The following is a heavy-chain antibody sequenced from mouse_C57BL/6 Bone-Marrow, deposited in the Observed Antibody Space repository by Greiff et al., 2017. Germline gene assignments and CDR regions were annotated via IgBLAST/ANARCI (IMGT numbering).Heavy chain of an antibody. CDR2: LFPNSGST. Sequence: QVQLQQSGAELVKPGASVKFSCKASGYTFTSYWMHWVKQRPGHGLEWIGMLFPNSGSTNYNAKFKSKATLTVDKSSSTAYMQLSSLTSEDSALYYCARNDTLDYWGQGTTLTVSS. J-gene: IGHJ2*01. CDR1: GYTFTSYW. V-gene: IGHV1-64*01. CDR3: ARNDTLDY.